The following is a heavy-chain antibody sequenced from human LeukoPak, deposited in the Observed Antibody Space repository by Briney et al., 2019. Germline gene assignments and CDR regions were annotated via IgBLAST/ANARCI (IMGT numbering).Heavy chain of an antibody. CDR1: GFTFSSYA. D-gene: IGHD3-10*01. V-gene: IGHV3-23*01. CDR3: ASAPDYYGSGSKQYPFDY. Sequence: GGSLRLSCAASGFTFSSYAMSWVRQAPGKGLEWVSAISGSGGSTYYADSVKGRFTISRDNSKNTLYLQMNSLRAEDTAVYYCASAPDYYGSGSKQYPFDYWGQGTLVTVSS. CDR2: ISGSGGST. J-gene: IGHJ4*02.